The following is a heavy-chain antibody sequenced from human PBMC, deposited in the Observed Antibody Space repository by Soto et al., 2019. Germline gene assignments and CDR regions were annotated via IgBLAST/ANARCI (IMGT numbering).Heavy chain of an antibody. D-gene: IGHD3-22*01. CDR3: ARDRPDSSGYYPVFAY. CDR2: ISYDGSNK. Sequence: QVQLVESGGGVVQPGRSLRLSCAASGFTFSSYAMHWVRQAPGKGLEWVAVISYDGSNKYYADSVKGRFTISRDNXKXXLYLQMNSLRAEDTAVYYCARDRPDSSGYYPVFAYWGQGTLVTVSS. CDR1: GFTFSSYA. V-gene: IGHV3-30-3*01. J-gene: IGHJ4*02.